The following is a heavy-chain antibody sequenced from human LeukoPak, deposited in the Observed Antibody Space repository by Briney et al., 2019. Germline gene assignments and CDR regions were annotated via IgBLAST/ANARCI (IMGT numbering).Heavy chain of an antibody. Sequence: PGGSLRLSCAASGFTFSSYGMHWVRQAPGKGLEWVAFIRSDGNNKYYPDSVKGRFTISRDNSKNTLYLQMNSLRAEDTAVYYCAKDFPSDILTLDAFDVWDQGTLVTVSS. CDR2: IRSDGNNK. CDR3: AKDFPSDILTLDAFDV. V-gene: IGHV3-30*02. CDR1: GFTFSSYG. J-gene: IGHJ3*01. D-gene: IGHD3-9*01.